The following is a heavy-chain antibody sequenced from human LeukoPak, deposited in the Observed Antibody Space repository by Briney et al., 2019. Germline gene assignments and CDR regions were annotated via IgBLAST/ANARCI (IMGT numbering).Heavy chain of an antibody. J-gene: IGHJ4*02. CDR3: ARYSSGWSFYFDY. CDR1: GGSISPYY. Sequence: SETLSLTCTVSGGSISPYYWSWIRQPPGKGLEWMGYIYYRGSTHYNPSLKSRVTISLDTSKNQFSLNLRSVTAADTAVYYCARYSSGWSFYFDYWGQGTLATVSS. V-gene: IGHV4-59*08. D-gene: IGHD6-19*01. CDR2: IYYRGST.